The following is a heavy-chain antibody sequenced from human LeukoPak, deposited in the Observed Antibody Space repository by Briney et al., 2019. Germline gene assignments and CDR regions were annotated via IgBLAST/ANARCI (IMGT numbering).Heavy chain of an antibody. Sequence: GGSLRLSCAASGVTFSRYWMHWVRQAPGKGLVWVSRIKNDGSRTTYADAVKGRFTSSRDNAKNTLYLQMNSLRAEDTAVYYCVRDLGGFWGQGTLVTVSS. CDR2: IKNDGSRT. V-gene: IGHV3-74*01. CDR1: GVTFSRYW. CDR3: VRDLGGF. J-gene: IGHJ4*02. D-gene: IGHD3-16*01.